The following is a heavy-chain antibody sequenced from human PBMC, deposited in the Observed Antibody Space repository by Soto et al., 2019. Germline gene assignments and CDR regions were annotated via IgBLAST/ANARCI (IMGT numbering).Heavy chain of an antibody. V-gene: IGHV3-11*06. J-gene: IGHJ5*02. CDR3: ARSGDNFNVLDP. Sequence: AXGSLRLSCAASGFTFSDYYMSWVRQAPGRGLEWISYSSNSGTFARYATSVKGRFSISRDNANNSLYLEMNSLRVEDTAVYYCARSGDNFNVLDPWGQGTLVTVSS. D-gene: IGHD1-1*01. CDR2: SSNSGTFA. CDR1: GFTFSDYY.